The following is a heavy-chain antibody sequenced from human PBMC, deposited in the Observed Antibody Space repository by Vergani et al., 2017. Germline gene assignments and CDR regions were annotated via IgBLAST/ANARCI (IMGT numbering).Heavy chain of an antibody. D-gene: IGHD3-3*01. V-gene: IGHV3-15*01. CDR1: GFTFSNAW. CDR2: IKSKADGGTT. CDR3: TTDGYDFWSGYPYYYGMDV. J-gene: IGHJ6*02. Sequence: EVQLVESGGGLVKPGGSLRLSCAASGFTFSNAWMSWVRQAPGKGLEWVGRIKSKADGGTTDYAAPVKGRFTISRDDSKNTLYLQMNSLKTEDTAVYYCTTDGYDFWSGYPYYYGMDVWGQGTTVTVSS.